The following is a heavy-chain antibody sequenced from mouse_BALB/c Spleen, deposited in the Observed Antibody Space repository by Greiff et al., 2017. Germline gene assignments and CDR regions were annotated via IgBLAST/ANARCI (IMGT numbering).Heavy chain of an antibody. Sequence: VHVKQSGAELVKPGASVKLSCTASGFNIKDTYMHWVKQRPEQGLEWIGRIDPANGNTKYDPKFQGKATITADTSSNTAYLQLSSLTSEDTAVYYCARGGRGDYWGQGTTLTVSS. V-gene: IGHV14-3*02. CDR1: GFNIKDTY. CDR2: IDPANGNT. J-gene: IGHJ2*01. CDR3: ARGGRGDY.